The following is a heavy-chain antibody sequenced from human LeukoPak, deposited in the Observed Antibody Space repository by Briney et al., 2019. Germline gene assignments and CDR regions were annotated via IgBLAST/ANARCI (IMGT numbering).Heavy chain of an antibody. Sequence: GGSLRLSCAASGITISSNYMTWVRQAPGKGLEWVSVMYTSSNTYYADSVKGRFTISRDKSKNTVYLQMDGLTAEDTAVYYCASAYYSFDYWGLGTLVTVSS. J-gene: IGHJ4*02. V-gene: IGHV3-53*01. CDR3: ASAYYSFDY. D-gene: IGHD1-26*01. CDR2: MYTSSNT. CDR1: GITISSNY.